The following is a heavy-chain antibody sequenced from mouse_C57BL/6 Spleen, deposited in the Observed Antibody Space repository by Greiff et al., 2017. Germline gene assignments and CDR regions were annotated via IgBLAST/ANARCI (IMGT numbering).Heavy chain of an antibody. Sequence: EVKLMEPGAGLVKPGGSLKLSCAASGFTFSSYSMYWVRQTPEKRLAWVAYISSGGDYIYYAATVKGRFPISRDNAWNTLYLQMSSLKSEDTAMYDCTRERRTGKGNALDYWGQGTSVTVSA. CDR2: ISSGGDYI. D-gene: IGHD4-1*01. CDR1: GFTFSSYS. V-gene: IGHV5-9-1*02. CDR3: TRERRTGKGNALDY. J-gene: IGHJ4*01.